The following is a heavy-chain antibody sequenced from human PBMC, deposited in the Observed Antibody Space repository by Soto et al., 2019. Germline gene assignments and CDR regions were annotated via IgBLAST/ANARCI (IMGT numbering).Heavy chain of an antibody. J-gene: IGHJ4*02. V-gene: IGHV4-30-2*01. CDR2: LHHIWST. Sequence: SETLSLTCAVSGASISSGGSSWNWIRQPPGKGLEWIGYLHHIWSTYYNPSLKSRVTISIDRSKNQFSLKLTSVTAADTAVYYCAGETFYYGSGSYHYWGQGTLVTVSS. CDR1: GASISSGGSS. D-gene: IGHD3-10*01. CDR3: AGETFYYGSGSYHY.